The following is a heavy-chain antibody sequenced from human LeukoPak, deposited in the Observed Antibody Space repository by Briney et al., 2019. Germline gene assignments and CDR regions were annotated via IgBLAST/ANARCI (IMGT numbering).Heavy chain of an antibody. CDR3: ARGPRFYYYYYYYMDV. Sequence: SETLSLTCAVYGGSFSGYYWSWIRQPPGKGLEWIGEINHSGSTNYNPSLKSRVTISVDTSKNQFSLKLSSVTAADTAVYYCARGPRFYYYYYYYMDVWGKGTTVTASS. D-gene: IGHD3-10*01. J-gene: IGHJ6*03. V-gene: IGHV4-34*01. CDR1: GGSFSGYY. CDR2: INHSGST.